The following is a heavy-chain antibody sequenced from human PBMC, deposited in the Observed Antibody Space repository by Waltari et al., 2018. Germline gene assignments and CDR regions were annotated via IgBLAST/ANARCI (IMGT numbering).Heavy chain of an antibody. CDR3: ARCPFLEWLLYFDY. CDR1: GGSISSHY. Sequence: QVQLQESGPGLVKPSETLSLTCTVSGGSISSHYWSWIRQPPGKGLEWIRYVYYSWSTYCHPTLKSRLTTSVDTSKNQFSLKLSSVTAADSAVYYCARCPFLEWLLYFDYWGQGTLVTVSS. CDR2: VYYSWST. V-gene: IGHV4-59*11. J-gene: IGHJ4*02. D-gene: IGHD3-3*02.